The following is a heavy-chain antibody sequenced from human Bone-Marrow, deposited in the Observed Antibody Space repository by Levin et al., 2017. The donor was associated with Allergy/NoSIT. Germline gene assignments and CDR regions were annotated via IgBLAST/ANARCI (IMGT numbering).Heavy chain of an antibody. CDR1: GFTFSTYT. D-gene: IGHD3-10*01. J-gene: IGHJ4*02. V-gene: IGHV3-48*01. Sequence: PGGSLRLSCAASGFTFSTYTMNWVRQAPGKGLEWVSYITGSSTTILYADSVRGRFTISRDNAKNSLYLQMNSLRPEDTAVYYCAGTGVRLDYWGQGTLVAVSS. CDR2: ITGSSTTI. CDR3: AGTGVRLDY.